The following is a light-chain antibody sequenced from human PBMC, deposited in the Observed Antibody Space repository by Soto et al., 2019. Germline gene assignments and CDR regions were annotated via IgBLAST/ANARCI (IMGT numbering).Light chain of an antibody. Sequence: QSVLTQPASVTGSPGQSITISCTGTSTDVGGYNYVSWYHQHPGKAPKLIISEVSNRPSGVSNRFSGSKSGNTASLTISGLQADDEADYYCSSYTVSITPYVFGPGTKLTVL. CDR2: EVS. J-gene: IGLJ1*01. CDR3: SSYTVSITPYV. V-gene: IGLV2-14*01. CDR1: STDVGGYNY.